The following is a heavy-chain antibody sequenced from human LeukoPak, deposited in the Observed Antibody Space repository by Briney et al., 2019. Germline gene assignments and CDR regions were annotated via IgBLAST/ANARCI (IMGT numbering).Heavy chain of an antibody. J-gene: IGHJ4*02. V-gene: IGHV4-4*07. CDR2: IYTSGST. Sequence: SSETLSLTCTVSGGSISSYYWSWVRQPAGKGLEWVGPIYTSGSTTYNPSLKSRVTMSVDTSKNQFSLKMSSVTAAATAVYYCAREYCSSTSCYGVGNWGQATLVTVSS. CDR1: GGSISSYY. D-gene: IGHD2-2*01. CDR3: AREYCSSTSCYGVGN.